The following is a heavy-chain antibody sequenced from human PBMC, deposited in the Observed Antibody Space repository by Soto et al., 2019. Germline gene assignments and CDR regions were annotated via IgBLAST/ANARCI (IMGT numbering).Heavy chain of an antibody. D-gene: IGHD6-13*01. Sequence: PGGSLRVSCAASGFTFSSYAMHWVRQAPGKGLEWVAVISYDGSNKYYADSVKGRFTISRDNSKNTLYLQMNSLRAEDTAVYYCARDEAQYSSSWYGVFDYWGQGTLVTVSS. CDR2: ISYDGSNK. CDR1: GFTFSSYA. CDR3: ARDEAQYSSSWYGVFDY. V-gene: IGHV3-30-3*01. J-gene: IGHJ4*02.